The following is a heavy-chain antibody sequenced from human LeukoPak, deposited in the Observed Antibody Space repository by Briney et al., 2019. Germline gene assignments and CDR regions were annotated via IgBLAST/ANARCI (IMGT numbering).Heavy chain of an antibody. CDR2: IYSGGST. CDR1: GFTFSSNY. J-gene: IGHJ4*02. V-gene: IGHV3-66*01. CDR3: AGEPNYASGLF. Sequence: GGSLRLSCAASGFTFSSNYMNWVRQAPGKGLEWVSVIYSGGSTYYPDSVKGRFTISRNNSKNALYLQMNSLRAEDTAVYYCAGEPNYASGLFWGQGTLVTVSS. D-gene: IGHD3-10*01.